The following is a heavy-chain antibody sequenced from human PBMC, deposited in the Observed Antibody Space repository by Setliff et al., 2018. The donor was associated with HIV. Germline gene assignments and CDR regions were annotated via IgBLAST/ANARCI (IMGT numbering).Heavy chain of an antibody. CDR3: AREDKYGYSSSWYNF. J-gene: IGHJ4*02. Sequence: SETLSLTCTVSGGSISSGNHYWSWLRQPAGKGLEWIGHIYANENTNYNPSLKSRVTISVDTSKNHFSLKLRSLTAADTATYDCAREDKYGYSSSWYNFWGQGTRVTVSS. D-gene: IGHD6-13*01. CDR1: GGSISSGNHY. CDR2: IYANENT. V-gene: IGHV4-61*09.